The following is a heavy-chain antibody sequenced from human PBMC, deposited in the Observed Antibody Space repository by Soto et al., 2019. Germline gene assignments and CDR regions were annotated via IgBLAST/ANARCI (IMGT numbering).Heavy chain of an antibody. CDR1: GYSFTSYW. V-gene: IGHV5-51*01. Sequence: PGESLKISCKGSGYSFTSYWIGWVRQMPGKGLEWMGIIYPGDSDTRYSPSFQGQVTISADKSISTAYLQWSSLKASDTAMYYCARRGIQLWSGDYYYYGMDVWGQGTTVTVSS. J-gene: IGHJ6*02. D-gene: IGHD5-18*01. CDR2: IYPGDSDT. CDR3: ARRGIQLWSGDYYYYGMDV.